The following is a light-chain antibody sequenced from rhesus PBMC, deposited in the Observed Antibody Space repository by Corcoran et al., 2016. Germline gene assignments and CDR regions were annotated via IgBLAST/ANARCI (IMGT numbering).Light chain of an antibody. CDR1: QSISSW. CDR3: QQYSSSPYS. V-gene: IGKV1-22*01. Sequence: DIQMTQSPSSLSASVGDTVTITCRASQSISSWLAWYQQKPGKAPKLLIYKASSLQSGVPSRVSGSGSGTDFTLTISSLQSEDFATYYCQQYSSSPYSFGPGTKVEIK. J-gene: IGKJ2*01. CDR2: KAS.